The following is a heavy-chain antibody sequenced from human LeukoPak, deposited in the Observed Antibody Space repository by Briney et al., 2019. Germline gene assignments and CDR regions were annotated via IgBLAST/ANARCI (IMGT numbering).Heavy chain of an antibody. Sequence: GGSLRLSCAASGFTFSSYGMSWVRQAPGKGLEWVSGISGSGGSTYYADSVKGRFTISRDNSKNTLYLQMNSLRAEDTAVYYCAKDPYSSAWFSRDWFDPWGQGTLVTVSS. CDR2: ISGSGGST. J-gene: IGHJ5*02. D-gene: IGHD6-13*01. CDR3: AKDPYSSAWFSRDWFDP. V-gene: IGHV3-23*01. CDR1: GFTFSSYG.